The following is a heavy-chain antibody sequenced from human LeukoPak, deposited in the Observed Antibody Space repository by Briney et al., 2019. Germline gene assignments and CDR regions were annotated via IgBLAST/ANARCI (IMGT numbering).Heavy chain of an antibody. Sequence: PSETLSLTCTVSGDSISSSGYYWGWIRQPPGKGLEWIGSIYYSGSTYYNPSLKSRVTISVDTSKYQFSLKLSSVTAADTALYYCARHRLQEPFRYWGQVTLVTVSS. D-gene: IGHD4-11*01. CDR1: GDSISSSGYY. V-gene: IGHV4-39*01. CDR2: IYYSGST. J-gene: IGHJ4*02. CDR3: ARHRLQEPFRY.